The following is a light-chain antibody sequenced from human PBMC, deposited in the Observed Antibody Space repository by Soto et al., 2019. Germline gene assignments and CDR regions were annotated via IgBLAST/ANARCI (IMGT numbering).Light chain of an antibody. Sequence: QSVLTQPASVSGSPGQSITISCTGTSSDVGAYNWVAWYQQHPGKAPKLMICDVNNRPSGVSNRFSGSTSGNTASLTISGRQAEDEGDYYCSSYTNTSSVVFGGGTKLTV. V-gene: IGLV2-14*03. CDR3: SSYTNTSSVV. J-gene: IGLJ3*02. CDR2: DVN. CDR1: SSDVGAYNW.